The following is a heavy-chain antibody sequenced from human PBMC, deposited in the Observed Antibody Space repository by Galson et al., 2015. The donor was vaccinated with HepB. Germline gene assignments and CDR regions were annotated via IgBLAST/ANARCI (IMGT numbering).Heavy chain of an antibody. CDR2: ISAYNGNT. D-gene: IGHD2-2*01. V-gene: IGHV1-18*01. Sequence: SVKVSCKASGYTFTSYGTSWVRQAPGQGLEWMGWISAYNGNTNYAQKLQGRVTMTTDTSTSTAYMELRSLRSDDTAVYYCARDRVPEYCSSTSCYSGSFDPWGQGTLVTVSS. CDR3: ARDRVPEYCSSTSCYSGSFDP. CDR1: GYTFTSYG. J-gene: IGHJ5*02.